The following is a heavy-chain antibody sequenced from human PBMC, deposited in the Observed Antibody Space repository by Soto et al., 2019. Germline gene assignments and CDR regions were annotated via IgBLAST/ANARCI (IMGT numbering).Heavy chain of an antibody. D-gene: IGHD5-18*01. CDR3: AREIRGYSRALDY. V-gene: IGHV4-61*01. Sequence: PSETLSLTCSVSGDSVNSENYYWTWIRQSPGKGLEWIGYAHSGGRTDYNPSLKSRVTISLDTPVNQFSLQLTSVTAADTAVYYCAREIRGYSRALDYWGQGTLVTVSS. J-gene: IGHJ4*02. CDR1: GDSVNSENYY. CDR2: AHSGGRT.